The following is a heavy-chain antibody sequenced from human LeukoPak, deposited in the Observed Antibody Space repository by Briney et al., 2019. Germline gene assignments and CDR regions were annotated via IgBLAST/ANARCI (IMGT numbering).Heavy chain of an antibody. D-gene: IGHD1-26*01. CDR3: ARRAMGATSFDY. Sequence: GGSLRLSCAASGFTFSDHYMTWVRQAPGKGLEWVSYISSSSNTVYYADSVKGRLTVSRDNANNSLYVQMTNLRAEDTAVYYCARRAMGATSFDYWGQGTLVTVSS. CDR1: GFTFSDHY. V-gene: IGHV3-11*04. CDR2: ISSSSNTV. J-gene: IGHJ4*02.